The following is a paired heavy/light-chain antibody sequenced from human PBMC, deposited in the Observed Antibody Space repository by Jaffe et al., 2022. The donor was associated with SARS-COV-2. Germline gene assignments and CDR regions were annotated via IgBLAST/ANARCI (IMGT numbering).Heavy chain of an antibody. CDR3: TTPVGAYYYMDV. CDR1: GFTFSTSA. CDR2: ISYDGSNQ. Sequence: QVQLVESGGGVVQPGRSLRLSCAASGFTFSTSAMHWVRQAPGKGLQWVAGISYDGSNQFYADSVKGRFTISRDISKSTLYLQMNSLGPEDTAVYYCTTPVGAYYYMDVWGKGTTVTVFS. J-gene: IGHJ6*03. D-gene: IGHD1-26*01. V-gene: IGHV3-30*04.
Light chain of an antibody. CDR1: QSVSYSSNNKNY. V-gene: IGKV4-1*01. CDR3: QQYQTTPLT. CDR2: WAS. Sequence: DIVMTQSPDSLAVSLGERATINCKSSQSVSYSSNNKNYLAWYQQKSGQPPKLLIYWASTRESGVPDRFSGSGSGTDFTLTISSLQAEDVAVYYCQQYQTTPLTFGGGTKVEIK. J-gene: IGKJ4*01.